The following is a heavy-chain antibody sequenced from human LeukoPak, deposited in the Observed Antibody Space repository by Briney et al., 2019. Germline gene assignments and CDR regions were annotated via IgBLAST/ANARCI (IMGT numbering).Heavy chain of an antibody. CDR3: ANGVGGSSNDILTVDEYYYYGMDV. CDR1: GFTFSSYA. Sequence: QSGGSLRLSCAASGFTFSSYAMSWVRQAPGKGLEWVSAISGSGGSTYYADSVKGRFTISRDNSKNTLYLQMNSLRAEDTALYYCANGVGGSSNDILTVDEYYYYGMDVWGQGTTVTVSS. D-gene: IGHD3-9*01. V-gene: IGHV3-23*01. CDR2: ISGSGGST. J-gene: IGHJ6*02.